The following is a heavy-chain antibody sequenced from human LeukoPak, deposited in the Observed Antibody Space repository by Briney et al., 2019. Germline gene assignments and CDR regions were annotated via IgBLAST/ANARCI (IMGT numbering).Heavy chain of an antibody. Sequence: SETLSLTCTVSGGSISSSYWNWIRQPPGEGLEWIGYIYYSGGTNYNPSLQSRVTISIDTSKNQFSLNLRSVTAADTAVYYCARDSLYVTNFFDPWGQGTLVTVSS. D-gene: IGHD2-8*01. CDR2: IYYSGGT. J-gene: IGHJ5*02. CDR1: GGSISSSY. V-gene: IGHV4-59*01. CDR3: ARDSLYVTNFFDP.